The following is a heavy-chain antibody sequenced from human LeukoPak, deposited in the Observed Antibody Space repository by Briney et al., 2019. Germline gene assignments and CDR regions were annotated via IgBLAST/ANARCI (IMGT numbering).Heavy chain of an antibody. J-gene: IGHJ6*03. V-gene: IGHV3-23*01. CDR1: GFTFSNYG. Sequence: GGTLRLSCAASGFTFSNYGMSWVRQAPGKGLDWVSSISGSSGSTHYADSVKGRFTISRENSKNTLYLQMNSLRAEDTAVYYCAKDSRYRTYYYYYYMDVWGKGTTVTVSS. CDR3: AKDSRYRTYYYYYYMDV. CDR2: ISGSSGST. D-gene: IGHD5-18*01.